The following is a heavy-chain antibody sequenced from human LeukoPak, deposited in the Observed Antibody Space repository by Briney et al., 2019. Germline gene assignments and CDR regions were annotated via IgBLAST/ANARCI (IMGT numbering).Heavy chain of an antibody. Sequence: PGGPLRLSCAASGCTLSSYGKDWFRQAPGKGLEWVAFIRYDGNNKDYANSVKGRFTISRDNSKNTLYLQMNSLRVEDTAVYYCAKGYGDLVAFDIWGQGTMVTVSS. CDR3: AKGYGDLVAFDI. J-gene: IGHJ3*02. V-gene: IGHV3-30*02. CDR1: GCTLSSYG. CDR2: IRYDGNNK. D-gene: IGHD4-17*01.